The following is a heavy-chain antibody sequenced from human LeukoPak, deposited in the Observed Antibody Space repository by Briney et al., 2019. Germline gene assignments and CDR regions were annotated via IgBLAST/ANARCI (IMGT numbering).Heavy chain of an antibody. CDR2: INPNSGGT. V-gene: IGHV1-2*02. J-gene: IGHJ4*02. CDR1: GYTFTGYY. D-gene: IGHD6-13*01. CDR3: ARVGELAAVIEDY. Sequence: ASVKVSCKASGYTFTGYYMHWVRQAPGQGLEWMGWINPNSGGTNYAQRFQGRVTLTRDTSINTAYMELSSPRSDDTAVYYCARVGELAAVIEDYWGQGALVTVSS.